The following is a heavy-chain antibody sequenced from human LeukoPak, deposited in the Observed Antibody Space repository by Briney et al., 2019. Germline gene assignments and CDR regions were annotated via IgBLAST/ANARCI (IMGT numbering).Heavy chain of an antibody. CDR3: ARGLGEGYPDY. D-gene: IGHD5-24*01. J-gene: IGHJ4*02. CDR1: GGTFSGFY. CDR2: IKHGGFN. V-gene: IGHV4-34*01. Sequence: SETLSLTCAVHGGTFSGFYWTWMRQPPGKELEWIGVIKHGGFNSYHPYLKSCVTMSEDTSNNQFSLKLTSVTAADTAVYYCARGLGEGYPDYWGPGTLVTVSS.